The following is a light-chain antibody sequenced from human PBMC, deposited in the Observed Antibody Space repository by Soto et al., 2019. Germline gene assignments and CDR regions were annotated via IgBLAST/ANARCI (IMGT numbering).Light chain of an antibody. J-gene: IGKJ3*01. CDR1: QSVSSSY. CDR2: GPS. V-gene: IGKV3-20*01. CDR3: QQYRTSSFT. Sequence: EIVLTQSPGTLSLSPGERATLSCRASQSVSSSYLAWYQQKPGQAPRLLIYGPSSRATGIPDRFSGSGSGTHLTLTISRLEPEDFALYYCQQYRTSSFTSGPGTKVYIK.